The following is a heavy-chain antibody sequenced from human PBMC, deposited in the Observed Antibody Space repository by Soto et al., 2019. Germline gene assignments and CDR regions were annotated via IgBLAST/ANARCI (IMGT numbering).Heavy chain of an antibody. CDR2: INVYNGNT. D-gene: IGHD6-19*01. V-gene: IGHV1-18*01. Sequence: ASVKVSCKASGYTFTHYGVTWVRQAPGQGLEWMGWINVYNGNTNYAQNLQGRVTMTTDTSASTAYMELRSLRSDDKAVYYCAREVVSSGYYFFRFDPWGQGTLVTVSS. CDR3: AREVVSSGYYFFRFDP. J-gene: IGHJ5*02. CDR1: GYTFTHYG.